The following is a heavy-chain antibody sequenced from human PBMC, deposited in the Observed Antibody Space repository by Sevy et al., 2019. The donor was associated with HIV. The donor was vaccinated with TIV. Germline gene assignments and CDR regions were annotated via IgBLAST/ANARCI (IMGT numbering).Heavy chain of an antibody. CDR1: GFTFSSAW. V-gene: IGHV3-15*01. CDR3: TTDTSTGYFDWLLDFDY. D-gene: IGHD3-9*01. CDR2: IQSKTDGGTT. Sequence: GGSLRLSCAASGFTFSSAWMSWVRQAPGKGLEWVGRIQSKTDGGTTDYAASVKGRFTISREDSVNTLYMRMNSLTTDDTAGYYCTTDTSTGYFDWLLDFDYWGQGTLVTVSS. J-gene: IGHJ4*02.